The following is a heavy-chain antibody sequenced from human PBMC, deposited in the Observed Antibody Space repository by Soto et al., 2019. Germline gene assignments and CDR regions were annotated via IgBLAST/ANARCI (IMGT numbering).Heavy chain of an antibody. J-gene: IGHJ4*02. D-gene: IGHD7-27*01. Sequence: GGSLRLSCAASGFTFSSYAMHWVRQAPGKGLEWVAVISYDGSNKYYADSVKGRFTISRDNSKNTLYLQMNSLRAEDTAVYYCARDPDGEDYFDYWGQGTLVTVSS. CDR2: ISYDGSNK. CDR1: GFTFSSYA. V-gene: IGHV3-30-3*01. CDR3: ARDPDGEDYFDY.